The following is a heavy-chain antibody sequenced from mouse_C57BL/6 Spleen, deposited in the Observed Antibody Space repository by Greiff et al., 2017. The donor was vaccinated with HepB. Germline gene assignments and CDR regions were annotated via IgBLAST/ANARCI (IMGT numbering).Heavy chain of an antibody. J-gene: IGHJ1*03. CDR3: ARSGGYGRGYFDV. V-gene: IGHV1-50*01. Sequence: VQLQQPGAELVKPGASVKLSCKASGYTFTSYWMQWVKQRPGQGLEWIGEIDPSDSYTNYNQKFKGKATLTVDTSSSTAYMQLSSLTSEDSAVYYCARSGGYGRGYFDVWGTGTTVTVSS. CDR2: IDPSDSYT. CDR1: GYTFTSYW. D-gene: IGHD2-2*01.